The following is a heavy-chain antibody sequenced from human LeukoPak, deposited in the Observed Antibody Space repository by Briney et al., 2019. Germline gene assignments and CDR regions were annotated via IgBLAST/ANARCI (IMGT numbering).Heavy chain of an antibody. V-gene: IGHV3-7*04. CDR1: GFTFSIYW. Sequence: GGSLRLSCAASGFTFSIYWMSWVRQAPGKGLEWVANIKEDGSEKYYVDSVKGRFIISRDNAKNSLYLQSNSLRAEDTAVYYCARAHSSSFDYWGQGTLVTVSS. D-gene: IGHD6-13*01. CDR3: ARAHSSSFDY. J-gene: IGHJ4*02. CDR2: IKEDGSEK.